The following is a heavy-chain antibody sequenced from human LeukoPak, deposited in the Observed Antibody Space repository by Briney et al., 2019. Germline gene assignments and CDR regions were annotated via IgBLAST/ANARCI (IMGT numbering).Heavy chain of an antibody. J-gene: IGHJ3*02. CDR2: IYHSGST. Sequence: SETLSLTCTISGGSISAYYWSWIRQPPGKGLEWIGSIYHSGSTYYNPSPKSRVTISVDTSKNQFSLKLNSVAAADTAVYYCATYLGAAAGAFDIWGQGTMVTVSS. CDR3: ATYLGAAAGAFDI. V-gene: IGHV4-38-2*02. D-gene: IGHD6-13*01. CDR1: GGSISAYY.